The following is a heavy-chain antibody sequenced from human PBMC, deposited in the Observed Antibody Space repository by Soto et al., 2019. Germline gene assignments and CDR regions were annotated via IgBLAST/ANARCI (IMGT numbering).Heavy chain of an antibody. CDR3: GNGRRTTWIEN. V-gene: IGHV4-39*01. CDR1: GGSITSHHYY. J-gene: IGHJ4*02. CDR2: IYSGGNT. Sequence: QLQVQEPGPGQVKPSQTLSLTCTVSGGSITSHHYYWGWIRQPPGKGLEWIGSIYSGGNTYYNPSLRSRLTSFVDMARDIFTQTLNSVTAADAAKYYCGNGRRTTWIENWGLGTLVSVCS. D-gene: IGHD1-1*01.